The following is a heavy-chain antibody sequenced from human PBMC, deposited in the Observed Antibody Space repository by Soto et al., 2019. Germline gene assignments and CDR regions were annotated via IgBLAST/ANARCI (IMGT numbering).Heavy chain of an antibody. Sequence: QVHLVESGGGVVQPGRSLRLSCAASAFSFRNYGMHWVRQAPGKGLEWVAIISFDGSDKYYADSVKGRFTISRDNSKNTLSLQMNSLRAEDTAVYYCAKPFVGEGLLVSDYWGQGTLVTVSS. D-gene: IGHD2-8*02. CDR3: AKPFVGEGLLVSDY. CDR2: ISFDGSDK. J-gene: IGHJ4*02. CDR1: AFSFRNYG. V-gene: IGHV3-30*18.